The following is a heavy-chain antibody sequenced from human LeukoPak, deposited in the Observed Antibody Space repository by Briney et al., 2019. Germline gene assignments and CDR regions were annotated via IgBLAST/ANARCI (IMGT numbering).Heavy chain of an antibody. CDR1: GYTFISYQ. CDR2: INPTGGST. CDR3: ARKGSSSCFDY. Sequence: ASVKVSCKASGYTFISYQMHWVRQAPGQGLEWMGIINPTGGSTSHAQKFQGRVTMSRDTSTSTVYMELSSLRSEDTAVYYCARKGSSSCFDYWGQGTLVTVSS. J-gene: IGHJ4*02. V-gene: IGHV1-46*01. D-gene: IGHD6-6*01.